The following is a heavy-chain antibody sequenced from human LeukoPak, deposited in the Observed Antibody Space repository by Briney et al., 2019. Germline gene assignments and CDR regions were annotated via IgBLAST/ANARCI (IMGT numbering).Heavy chain of an antibody. V-gene: IGHV3-21*01. J-gene: IGHJ3*02. Sequence: AGGSLRLSCAASGFTFSSYSMNWVRQAPGKGLEWVSSISSSSSSYIYYADSVKGRFTISRDNAKNSLYLQMNSLRAEDMAVYYCARDAVRAAIMGAFDIWGQGTMVTVSS. CDR1: GFTFSSYS. CDR2: ISSSSSSYI. D-gene: IGHD2-2*01. CDR3: ARDAVRAAIMGAFDI.